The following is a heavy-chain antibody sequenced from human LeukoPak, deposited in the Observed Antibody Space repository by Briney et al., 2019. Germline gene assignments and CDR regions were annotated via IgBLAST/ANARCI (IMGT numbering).Heavy chain of an antibody. D-gene: IGHD1-26*01. CDR3: ASSTIVGATYYYYYYMDV. CDR1: GGSISSGSYY. Sequence: SETLSLTCTVSGGSISSGSYYWSWIRQPAGKGLEWIGRIYTSGSTSYNPSLKSRVTISVDTSKNQFSLKLSSVTAADTAVYYCASSTIVGATYYYYYYMDVWGKGTTVTISS. J-gene: IGHJ6*03. V-gene: IGHV4-61*02. CDR2: IYTSGST.